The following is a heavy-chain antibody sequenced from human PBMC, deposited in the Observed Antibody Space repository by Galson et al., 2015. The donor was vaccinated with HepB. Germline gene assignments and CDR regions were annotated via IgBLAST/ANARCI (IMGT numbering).Heavy chain of an antibody. CDR1: GFTFSSYG. D-gene: IGHD2-2*02. J-gene: IGHJ5*02. CDR2: IWYDGSNK. CDR3: SAVVPAAIRWDWFDP. Sequence: SLRLSCAASGFTFSSYGMHLVRQAPGKGLEWVAVIWYDGSNKYYADSVKGRFTISRDNSKNTLYLQMNSLRAEDTAVYYCSAVVPAAIRWDWFDPWGQGTLVTVSS. V-gene: IGHV3-33*01.